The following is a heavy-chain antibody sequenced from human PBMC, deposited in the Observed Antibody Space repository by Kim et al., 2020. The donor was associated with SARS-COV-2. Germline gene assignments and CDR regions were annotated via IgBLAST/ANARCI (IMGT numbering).Heavy chain of an antibody. D-gene: IGHD5-18*01. V-gene: IGHV3-48*02. J-gene: IGHJ3*02. CDR1: GFTFSSYS. CDR2: ISSTSSTI. Sequence: GGSLRLSCAASGFTFSSYSMNWVRQAPGRGLEWVSYISSTSSTIYYADSVKGRFTISRDNAENSLSLQMSSLRDEDTAVYYCARVYSYGLYAFDIWGQGTMVTVSS. CDR3: ARVYSYGLYAFDI.